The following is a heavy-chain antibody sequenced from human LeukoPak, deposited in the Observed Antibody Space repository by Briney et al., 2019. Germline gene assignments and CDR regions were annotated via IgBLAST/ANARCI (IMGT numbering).Heavy chain of an antibody. Sequence: PSETLSLTCTVSGGSISSYYWSWIRQPPGKGLECIGYIYYSGSGSTNYNPSLKSRVTISVDTSKNQFSLKLSSVTAADTAVYYCARGEYSGSDWGQGTLVTVSS. CDR3: ARGEYSGSD. D-gene: IGHD1-1*01. J-gene: IGHJ4*02. CDR1: GGSISSYY. CDR2: IYYSGSGST. V-gene: IGHV4-59*01.